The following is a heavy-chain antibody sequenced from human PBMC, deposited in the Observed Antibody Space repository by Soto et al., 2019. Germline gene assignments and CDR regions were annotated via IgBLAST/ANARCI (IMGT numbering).Heavy chain of an antibody. V-gene: IGHV5-51*01. CDR1: GYRFTNYW. J-gene: IGHJ6*02. CDR2: IYPDDSDA. Sequence: GESLKISCKGSGYRFTNYWIAWVRQMPGKGLEWMGIIYPDDSDARYSPSFQGQVTISADKSINTAYVQWSSLQASDTAMYYCARHPTLGALSRLDVWGQGTTVTV. D-gene: IGHD3-16*02. CDR3: ARHPTLGALSRLDV.